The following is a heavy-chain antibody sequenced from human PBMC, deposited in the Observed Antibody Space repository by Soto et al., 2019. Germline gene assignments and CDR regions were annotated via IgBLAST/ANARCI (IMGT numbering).Heavy chain of an antibody. V-gene: IGHV1-3*04. CDR3: AKLGGGYIFGPYLDY. Sequence: QVPIVQSGAEVKKPGASVKVSCKTSGYTFTLYTLHWVRQAPGQRLEWMGWINTGNGNTKYSQRFQGRVTMSRDTSASTAYMELSSLTSEDTAVYYCAKLGGGYIFGPYLDYWGQGTLVTVSS. CDR1: GYTFTLYT. CDR2: INTGNGNT. J-gene: IGHJ4*02. D-gene: IGHD5-18*01.